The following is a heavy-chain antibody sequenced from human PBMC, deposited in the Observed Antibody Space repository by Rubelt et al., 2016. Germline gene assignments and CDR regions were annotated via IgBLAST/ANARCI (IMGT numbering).Heavy chain of an antibody. CDR1: GGSISGYY. D-gene: IGHD3-10*01. Sequence: QVQLQESGPGLVKPSETLSLTCTVSGGSISGYYWSWIRQSPEKGLEWIGYIYYSGSTNYNPSLKSRVTISGDMAKNQISLKLSSVTAADTAVYYCARGNYYYGMDVWGQGTTVTVSS. CDR2: IYYSGST. V-gene: IGHV4-59*12. CDR3: ARGNYYYGMDV. J-gene: IGHJ6*02.